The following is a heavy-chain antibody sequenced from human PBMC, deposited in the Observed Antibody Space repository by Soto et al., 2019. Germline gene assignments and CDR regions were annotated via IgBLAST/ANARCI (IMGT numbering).Heavy chain of an antibody. D-gene: IGHD6-13*01. Sequence: QVQLVQSGAEVKKPGSSVKVSCKASGGTFSSYAISWVRQAPGQGLEWMGWISAYNGNTNYAQKLQGRVTMTTDTSTSTVYMELRSLRSDDTAVYYCASRSGQLPYYFDYWGQGTLVTVSS. CDR2: ISAYNGNT. CDR1: GGTFSSYA. J-gene: IGHJ4*02. V-gene: IGHV1-18*01. CDR3: ASRSGQLPYYFDY.